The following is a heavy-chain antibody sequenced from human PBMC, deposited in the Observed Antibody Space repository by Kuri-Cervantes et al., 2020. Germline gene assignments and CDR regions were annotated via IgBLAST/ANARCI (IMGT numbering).Heavy chain of an antibody. J-gene: IGHJ4*02. CDR3: ARELRNDY. CDR2: ISGSGGST. V-gene: IGHV3-23*01. D-gene: IGHD1-7*01. Sequence: GGSLRLSCAASGFTFSSYGMHWVRQAPGKGLEWVAVISGSGGSTYYADSVKGRFTISRDNSKNTLYLQMNSLRAEDTAVYYCARELRNDYWGQGTLVTVSS. CDR1: GFTFSSYG.